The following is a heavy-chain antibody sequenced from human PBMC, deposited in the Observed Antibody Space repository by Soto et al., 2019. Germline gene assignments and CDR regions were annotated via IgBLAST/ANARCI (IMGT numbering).Heavy chain of an antibody. Sequence: QVQLVQSGAEVKKPGASVKVSCKASGYTFTSYAMHWVRQAPGQRLEWMGWINAGNGNTKYSQKLQGRVTITRDTSASTAYMELSSLRSEDTAVYYCARDIFGVVNGDAFDPWGQGTMVTVSS. V-gene: IGHV1-3*01. D-gene: IGHD3-3*01. CDR1: GYTFTSYA. CDR3: ARDIFGVVNGDAFDP. CDR2: INAGNGNT. J-gene: IGHJ3*01.